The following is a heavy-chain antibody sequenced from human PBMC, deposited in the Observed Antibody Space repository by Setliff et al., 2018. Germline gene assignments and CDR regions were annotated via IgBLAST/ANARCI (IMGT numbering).Heavy chain of an antibody. J-gene: IGHJ3*02. D-gene: IGHD5-12*01. CDR3: ARVSGPLTLDGPVDIVARGLDAFDI. V-gene: IGHV1-46*01. CDR2: INPSGGST. Sequence: ASVKVSCKASGYTFTSYYMHWVRQAPGQGLEWMGIINPSGGSTSYAQKFQGRVTMTRDTSTSTVYMELSSLRSEDTAVYYCARVSGPLTLDGPVDIVARGLDAFDIWGQGTRVTVSS. CDR1: GYTFTSYY.